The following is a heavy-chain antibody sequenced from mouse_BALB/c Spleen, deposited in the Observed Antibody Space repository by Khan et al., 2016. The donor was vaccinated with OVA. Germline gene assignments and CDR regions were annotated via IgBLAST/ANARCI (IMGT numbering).Heavy chain of an antibody. Sequence: EVQLVESGGGLVQPGGSLKLSCAASGFDFSRYWMSWVRQAPGKGLEWIGEINPDSSTINYTPSLKDKFIISRDNAKHQLYLQMSKVRSEDTALYYWACYGYDWAWFAYWGQGTLVTVSA. CDR1: GFDFSRYW. D-gene: IGHD2-2*01. V-gene: IGHV4-1*02. J-gene: IGHJ3*01. CDR2: INPDSSTI. CDR3: ACYGYDWAWFAY.